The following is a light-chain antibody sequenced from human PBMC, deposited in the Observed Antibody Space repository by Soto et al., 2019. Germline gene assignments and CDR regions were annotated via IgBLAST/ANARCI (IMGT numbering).Light chain of an antibody. V-gene: IGKV1-8*01. J-gene: IGKJ5*01. CDR3: QQYYSYPS. CDR1: QGISSY. CDR2: AAS. Sequence: AIRMTQSPSSFSASTGDRVTITCRASQGISSYLAWYQQKPGKAPKLLIYAASTLQSGVPSRFSGSGSETDFTPTISCLQSEDFATYYCQQYYSYPSFGQGTRLEIK.